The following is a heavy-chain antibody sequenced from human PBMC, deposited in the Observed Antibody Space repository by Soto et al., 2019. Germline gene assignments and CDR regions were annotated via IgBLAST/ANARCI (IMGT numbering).Heavy chain of an antibody. CDR1: GGSISSCY. CDR3: ARDRRDIVLMVYAPHDAFDI. Sequence: SETLSLTCTVSGGSISSCYWSWIRQPAGKGLEWIGRIYTSGSTNYNPSLKSRVTMSVDTSKNQFSLKLSSVTAADTAVYYCARDRRDIVLMVYAPHDAFDIWGQGTMVTVSS. CDR2: IYTSGST. D-gene: IGHD2-8*01. J-gene: IGHJ3*02. V-gene: IGHV4-4*07.